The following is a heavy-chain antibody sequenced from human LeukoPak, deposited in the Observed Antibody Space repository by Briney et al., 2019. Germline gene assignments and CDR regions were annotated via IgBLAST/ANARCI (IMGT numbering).Heavy chain of an antibody. CDR1: GGSISSSNW. CDR3: ARDRVRGSSNPYFDY. Sequence: SGTLSLTCAVSGGSISSSNWWSWVRQPPGKGLEWIGEIYHSGSTNYNPSLKSRVTISVDKSKNQFSLKLSSVTAADTAVYYCARDRVRGSSNPYFDYWGQGTLVTVSS. V-gene: IGHV4-4*02. J-gene: IGHJ4*02. D-gene: IGHD1-26*01. CDR2: IYHSGST.